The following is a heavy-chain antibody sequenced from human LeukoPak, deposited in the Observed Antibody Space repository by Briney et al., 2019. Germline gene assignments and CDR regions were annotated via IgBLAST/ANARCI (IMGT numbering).Heavy chain of an antibody. CDR1: GFTFSSYW. V-gene: IGHV3-74*01. J-gene: IGHJ4*02. CDR3: AALRGDFRSGYSYYFDY. CDR2: INSDGSST. D-gene: IGHD3-3*01. Sequence: PGGSLRLSCAASGFTFSSYWMHWVRQAPGKGLVWVSRINSDGSSTSYADSVKGRFTISRDNAKNTLYLQMNSLRAEDTAVYYCAALRGDFRSGYSYYFDYWGQGTLVTVSS.